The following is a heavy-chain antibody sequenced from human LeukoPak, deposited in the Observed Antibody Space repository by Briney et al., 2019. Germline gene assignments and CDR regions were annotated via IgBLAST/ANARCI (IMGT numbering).Heavy chain of an antibody. D-gene: IGHD6-13*01. V-gene: IGHV4-4*07. J-gene: IGHJ4*02. CDR3: ARRAFLVTAPGLYYFDY. Sequence: SETLSLTCTVSGGSISSYYWSWIRQPAGKGLEWIGHIYNSGSTNYNPSLKGRVTMSVATSKNQFSLHLSSVTAADTAVYYCARRAFLVTAPGLYYFDYWGQGTLVGVSS. CDR2: IYNSGST. CDR1: GGSISSYY.